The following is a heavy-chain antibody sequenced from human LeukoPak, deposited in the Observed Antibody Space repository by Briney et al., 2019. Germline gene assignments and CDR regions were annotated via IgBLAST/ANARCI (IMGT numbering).Heavy chain of an antibody. CDR1: GGTFSSYA. V-gene: IGHV1-69*13. D-gene: IGHD1-7*01. CDR2: IIPIFGTA. CDR3: ARHITGTTHYFDY. J-gene: IGHJ4*02. Sequence: SVKVSCKASGGTFSSYAISWVRQAPGQGLEWMGGIIPIFGTANYAQKFQGRVTITADESTSTAYMELSSLRSEDTAVYYCARHITGTTHYFDYWGQGTLVTVSS.